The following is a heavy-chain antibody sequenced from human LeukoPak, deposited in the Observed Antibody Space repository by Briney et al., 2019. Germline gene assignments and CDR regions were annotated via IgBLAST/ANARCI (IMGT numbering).Heavy chain of an antibody. CDR1: GFTFSSYD. CDR3: AREEPDGAFDI. J-gene: IGHJ3*02. CDR2: IGTAGDT. V-gene: IGHV3-13*01. D-gene: IGHD1-14*01. Sequence: GGSLRLSCAASGFTFSSYDMHWVRQATGKGLEWVSAIGTAGDTYYPGSVKGRFTIYRENAKNSLYLQMNSLRAGDTAVYYCAREEPDGAFDIWGQGTMVTVSS.